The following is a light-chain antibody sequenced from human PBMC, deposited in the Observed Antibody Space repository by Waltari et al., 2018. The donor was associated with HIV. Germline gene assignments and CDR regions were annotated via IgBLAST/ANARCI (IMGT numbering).Light chain of an antibody. CDR3: QSYDSSLSGFVV. V-gene: IGLV1-40*01. J-gene: IGLJ2*01. Sequence: QSVLTQPPSVSGAPGQRVTISCTGSSSNIGAGYDVHWYQQLPGTAPKVLIYGNTNRPSGVPDRFLGANSGTSASLAITGLQAEDEADYYCQSYDSSLSGFVVFGGGTKVTVL. CDR2: GNT. CDR1: SSNIGAGYD.